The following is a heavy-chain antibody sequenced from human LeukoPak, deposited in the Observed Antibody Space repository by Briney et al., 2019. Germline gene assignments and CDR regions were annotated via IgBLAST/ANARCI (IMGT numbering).Heavy chain of an antibody. Sequence: GASVKVSCKASGGTFSSYAISWVRQAPGQGLEWMGWISAYNGNTNYAQKLQGRVTMTTDTSTSTAYMELRSLRSDDTAIYYCATRVMITITTRGAFSIWGQGTMVTVSS. CDR1: GGTFSSYA. CDR3: ATRVMITITTRGAFSI. D-gene: IGHD3-16*01. CDR2: ISAYNGNT. J-gene: IGHJ3*02. V-gene: IGHV1-18*01.